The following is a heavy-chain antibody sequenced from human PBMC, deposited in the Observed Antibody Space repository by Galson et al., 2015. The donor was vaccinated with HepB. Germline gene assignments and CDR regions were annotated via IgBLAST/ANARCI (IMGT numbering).Heavy chain of an antibody. Sequence: SLRLSCAASTFTFSSYGMHWVRQAPGKGLEWVAFIRSDGSNKYYADSVKGRFTISRDNSKNTLYLQMNSLRPEDTALYYCATSTFSSSWYNYFDYWGQGTLVTVSS. CDR2: IRSDGSNK. CDR3: ATSTFSSSWYNYFDY. J-gene: IGHJ4*02. D-gene: IGHD6-13*01. V-gene: IGHV3-30*02. CDR1: TFTFSSYG.